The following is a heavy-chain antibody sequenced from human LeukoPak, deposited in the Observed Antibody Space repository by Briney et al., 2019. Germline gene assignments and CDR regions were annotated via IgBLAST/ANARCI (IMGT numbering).Heavy chain of an antibody. Sequence: GGSLRLSCAASGFTFSSYSMNWVRQAPGKGLEWVSSISSSSSYIYYADSVKGRFTISRDNAKNSLYLQMNSLRAEDTAVYYCAKDDSSSWYRGDDAFDIWGQGTMVTVSS. J-gene: IGHJ3*02. CDR1: GFTFSSYS. CDR2: ISSSSSYI. V-gene: IGHV3-21*04. D-gene: IGHD6-13*01. CDR3: AKDDSSSWYRGDDAFDI.